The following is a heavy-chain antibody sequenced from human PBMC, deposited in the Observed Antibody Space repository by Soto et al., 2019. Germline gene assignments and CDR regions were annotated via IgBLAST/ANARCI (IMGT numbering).Heavy chain of an antibody. CDR2: IWYDGSNK. Sequence: QVQLVESGGGVVQPGRSLRLSCAASGFTFSSYGMHWVGPAPGKGLEWVAVIWYDGSNKYYADSVKGRFTISRDDSKNTLYLQMNSLIAEDTAVYYCARSPYDYIWGSYRYSLDYWGQGTLVTVSS. V-gene: IGHV3-33*01. D-gene: IGHD3-16*02. CDR3: ARSPYDYIWGSYRYSLDY. J-gene: IGHJ4*02. CDR1: GFTFSSYG.